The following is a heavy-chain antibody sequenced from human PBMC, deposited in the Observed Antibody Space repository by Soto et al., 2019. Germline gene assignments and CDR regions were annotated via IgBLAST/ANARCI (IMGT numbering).Heavy chain of an antibody. V-gene: IGHV4-39*01. Sequence: QLQLQESGPGLVKPSETLSLTCNVSGGSISSSSYYWGWIRQPPGKGLEWIGSIYYSGITYSKPSLKSRVTLTVDTSTKQFSLKLSAVTAADTAVYYCARHASNTSVADATPFDNWGQGTLVTVSA. J-gene: IGHJ4*02. CDR1: GGSISSSSYY. CDR3: ARHASNTSVADATPFDN. D-gene: IGHD6-13*01. CDR2: IYYSGIT.